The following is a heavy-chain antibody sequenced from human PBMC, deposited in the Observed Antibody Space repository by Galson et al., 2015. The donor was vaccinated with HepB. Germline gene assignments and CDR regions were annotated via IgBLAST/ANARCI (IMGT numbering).Heavy chain of an antibody. D-gene: IGHD1-1*01. Sequence: SLRLSCAASGFTFSSYAMHWVRQAPGKGLEWVAVISHDGSNKYYAESVKGRFTISRDNSKNTLYLQMNSLRAEDTAVYYCARGNDNNWFDPWGQGTLVTVSS. V-gene: IGHV3-30*04. CDR1: GFTFSSYA. J-gene: IGHJ5*02. CDR3: ARGNDNNWFDP. CDR2: ISHDGSNK.